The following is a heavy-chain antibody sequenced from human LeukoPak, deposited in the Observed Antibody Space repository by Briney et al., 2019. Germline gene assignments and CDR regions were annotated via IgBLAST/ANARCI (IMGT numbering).Heavy chain of an antibody. CDR3: ARAGDYGIKD. CDR1: GGSISSYY. V-gene: IGHV4-59*01. J-gene: IGHJ4*02. Sequence: SETLSLTCTVSGGSISSYYWTWIRQPPGKGLEWIGYTYYSGSTNYNPSLKSRVIISVDTSKNQFSLKLNSVTAADTAVYYCARAGDYGIKDWGQGTLVTVSS. CDR2: TYYSGST. D-gene: IGHD4-17*01.